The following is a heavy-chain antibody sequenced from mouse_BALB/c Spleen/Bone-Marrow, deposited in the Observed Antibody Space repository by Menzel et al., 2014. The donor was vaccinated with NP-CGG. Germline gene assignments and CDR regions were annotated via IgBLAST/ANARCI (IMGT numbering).Heavy chain of an antibody. Sequence: EVKLQESGAELVKPGASVKLSCTASGLNIKDTYMHWVKQRPEQGLEWIGRIDPANGNTKYDPKFQGKATITADTSSNTAYLQLSSLTSEDTAVYYCAMYYYGSSLFAYWGQGTLVTVSA. CDR3: AMYYYGSSLFAY. J-gene: IGHJ3*01. D-gene: IGHD1-1*01. CDR1: GLNIKDTY. CDR2: IDPANGNT. V-gene: IGHV14-3*02.